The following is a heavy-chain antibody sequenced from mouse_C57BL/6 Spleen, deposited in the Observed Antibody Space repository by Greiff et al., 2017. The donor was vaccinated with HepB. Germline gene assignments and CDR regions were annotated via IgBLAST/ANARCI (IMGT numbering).Heavy chain of an antibody. D-gene: IGHD2-1*01. Sequence: EVQLVESGGDLVKPGGSLKLSCAASGFTFSSYGMSWVRQTPDKRLEWVATISSGGSYTYYPDSVKGRFTISRDNAKNTLYLQMSSLKSEDTAMYYCASHGNYGGYYFDYWGQGTTLTVSS. CDR2: ISSGGSYT. J-gene: IGHJ2*01. CDR3: ASHGNYGGYYFDY. CDR1: GFTFSSYG. V-gene: IGHV5-6*01.